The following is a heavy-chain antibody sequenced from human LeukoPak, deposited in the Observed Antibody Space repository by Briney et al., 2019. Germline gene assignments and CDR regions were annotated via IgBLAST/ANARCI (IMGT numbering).Heavy chain of an antibody. Sequence: ASVKVSCKASGYTFTGYYMHWVRQAPGQGLEWMGRIIPNNGDTNYAQNFQGRVTMTRDTSISTAYMELSSLRSDDTAVYYCARGSWLAKGGFFDYWGQGTLVTVSS. CDR3: ARGSWLAKGGFFDY. J-gene: IGHJ4*02. CDR1: GYTFTGYY. D-gene: IGHD6-19*01. CDR2: IIPNNGDT. V-gene: IGHV1-2*06.